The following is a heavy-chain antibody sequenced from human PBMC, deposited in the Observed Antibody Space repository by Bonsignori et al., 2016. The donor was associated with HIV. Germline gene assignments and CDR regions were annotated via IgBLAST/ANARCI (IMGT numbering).Heavy chain of an antibody. CDR3: TTAPYCSSTSCYEYFHH. CDR2: FKSNTDGGTA. D-gene: IGHD2-2*01. Sequence: WIRQPPGKGLEWVGRFKSNTDGGTADYAVPVKGRFTISRDDSKNTLYLQMNSLKTEDTAVYYCTTAPYCSSTSCYEYFHHWGQGTLVTVSS. J-gene: IGHJ1*01. V-gene: IGHV3-15*01.